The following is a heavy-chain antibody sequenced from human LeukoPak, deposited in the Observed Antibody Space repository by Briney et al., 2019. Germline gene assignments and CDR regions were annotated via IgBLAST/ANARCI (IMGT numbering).Heavy chain of an antibody. J-gene: IGHJ6*03. CDR1: GYTFTGYY. CDR2: INPNSGGT. CDR3: ARVGSPSAIGTPYYYYYMDV. D-gene: IGHD2-2*01. Sequence: ASVKVSCKASGYTFTGYYMHWVRQAPGQGLEWMGWINPNSGGTNYAQKFQDRVTMTGDTSISTAYMEMSRLRSDDTAVYYCARVGSPSAIGTPYYYYYMDVWGKGTTVTVSS. V-gene: IGHV1-2*02.